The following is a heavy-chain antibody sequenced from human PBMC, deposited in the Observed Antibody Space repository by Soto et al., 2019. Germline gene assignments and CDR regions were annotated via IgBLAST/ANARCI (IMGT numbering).Heavy chain of an antibody. D-gene: IGHD4-17*01. CDR2: IYYSGST. CDR3: AREGYGAWFDP. Sequence: SEPLSLTCTVSGGSISSYYWSWIRQPPGKGLEWIGYIYYSGSTNYNPSLKSRVTISVDTSKNQFSLKLSSVTAADTAVYYCAREGYGAWFDPWGQGTLVTVSS. V-gene: IGHV4-59*01. CDR1: GGSISSYY. J-gene: IGHJ5*02.